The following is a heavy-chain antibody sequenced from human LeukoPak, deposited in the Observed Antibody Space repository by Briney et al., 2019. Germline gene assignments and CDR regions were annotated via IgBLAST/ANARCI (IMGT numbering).Heavy chain of an antibody. CDR3: AREGGHYYYMDV. J-gene: IGHJ6*03. Sequence: GASVKVSCKASGYTFTSYDINWVRQAPGQGLEWMGWMNPNSGNTGYAQKFQGRVTITRNTSLSTAYMEMSSLRSKDTAVYYCAREGGHYYYMDVWGKGTTVTVSS. V-gene: IGHV1-8*03. CDR1: GYTFTSYD. D-gene: IGHD1-26*01. CDR2: MNPNSGNT.